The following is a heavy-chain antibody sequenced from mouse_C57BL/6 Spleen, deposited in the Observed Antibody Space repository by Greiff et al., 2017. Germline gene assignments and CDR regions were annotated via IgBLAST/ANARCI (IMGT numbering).Heavy chain of an antibody. CDR1: GYTFTSYW. CDR3: ASYDGYSDY. CDR2: IHPNSGST. D-gene: IGHD2-3*01. Sequence: QVQLKEPGAELVKPGASVTLSCKASGYTFTSYWMHWVKQRPGQGLEWIGMIHPNSGSTNYNEKFKSKATLTVDKSSSTAYMQLSSLTSEDSAVYYCASYDGYSDYWGQGTTLTVSS. J-gene: IGHJ2*01. V-gene: IGHV1-64*01.